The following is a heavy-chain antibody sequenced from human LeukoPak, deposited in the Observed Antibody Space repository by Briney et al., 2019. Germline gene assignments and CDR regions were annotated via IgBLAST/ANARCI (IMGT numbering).Heavy chain of an antibody. D-gene: IGHD3-22*01. J-gene: IGHJ4*02. CDR3: AKAIHYNYDNSGYMSSFDY. CDR1: VYMFNKYG. Sequence: GVSLRLSCAPSVYMFNKYGVNWVRQSPGEALEGVSGIRGSGGRTYYEDSVRVRFPISRDNSKTTMFLQMNGLSAEDTAIYYCAKAIHYNYDNSGYMSSFDYWGQRTVVTVSS. CDR2: IRGSGGRT. V-gene: IGHV3-23*01.